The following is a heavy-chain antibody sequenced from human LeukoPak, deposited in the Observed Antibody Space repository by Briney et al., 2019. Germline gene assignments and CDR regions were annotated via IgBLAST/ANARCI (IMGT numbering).Heavy chain of an antibody. V-gene: IGHV4-39*07. CDR2: IYYSGST. CDR3: ARVEYSSSWYVGGY. D-gene: IGHD6-13*01. J-gene: IGHJ4*02. Sequence: PSETLSLTCTVSGGSISSSSYYWGWIRQPPGKGLEWIGSIYYSGSTYYNPSLKSRVTISVDTSKNQFSLKLGSVTAADTAVYYCARVEYSSSWYVGGYWGQGTLVTVSS. CDR1: GGSISSSSYY.